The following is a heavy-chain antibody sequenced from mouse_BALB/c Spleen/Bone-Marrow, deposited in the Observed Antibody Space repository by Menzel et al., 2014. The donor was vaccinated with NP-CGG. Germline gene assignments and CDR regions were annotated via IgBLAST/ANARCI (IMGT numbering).Heavy chain of an antibody. CDR1: GFTFSDYY. D-gene: IGHD1-1*01. CDR2: ISDGGSYT. J-gene: IGHJ1*01. CDR3: ARDSYYYGSSYWYFDV. V-gene: IGHV5-4*02. Sequence: EVKLVESGGGLVKPGGSLKLSCAASGFTFSDYYMYWVRQTPEKGLEWVATISDGGSYTYYPDSVKGRSTISRDNAKNSLYLQMTSLKSEDTAMYYCARDSYYYGSSYWYFDVWGAGTTVTVSS.